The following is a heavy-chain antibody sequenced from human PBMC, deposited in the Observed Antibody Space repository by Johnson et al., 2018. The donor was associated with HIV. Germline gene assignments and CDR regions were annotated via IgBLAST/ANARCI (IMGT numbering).Heavy chain of an antibody. J-gene: IGHJ3*02. CDR2: ISYDGANK. Sequence: QVQLVESGGGVVQPGRSLRLSCAASGFTFSTYDMHWVRQAPGKGLEWVAVISYDGANKYYADSVKGRFTISRDNSKNTLYLQMNSLRAEDTAVYYCAKGESSSSEPDAFDIWGQGTMVTVSS. V-gene: IGHV3-30-3*01. CDR3: AKGESSSSEPDAFDI. D-gene: IGHD6-6*01. CDR1: GFTFSTYD.